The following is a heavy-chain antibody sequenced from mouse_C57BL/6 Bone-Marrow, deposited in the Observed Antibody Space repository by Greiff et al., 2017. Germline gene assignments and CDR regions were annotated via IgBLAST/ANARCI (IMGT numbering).Heavy chain of an antibody. J-gene: IGHJ4*01. CDR1: GYSITSGYY. V-gene: IGHV3-6*01. Sequence: EVHLVESGPGLVQPSQSLSLTCSVTGYSITSGYYWNWIRQFPGNQLEWMGYISYDGSNNYNPSLKNRISITRDTSKNQFFLKLNSVTTEDTATYYCAPLDYWGQGTSVTVSS. CDR2: ISYDGSN. CDR3: APLDY.